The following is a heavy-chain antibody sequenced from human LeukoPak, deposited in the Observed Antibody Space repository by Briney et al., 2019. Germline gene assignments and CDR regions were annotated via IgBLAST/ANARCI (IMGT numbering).Heavy chain of an antibody. V-gene: IGHV4-30-4*08. CDR3: ARDSDLGVDYY. CDR1: GGSISSGDYY. D-gene: IGHD3-10*01. J-gene: IGHJ4*02. CDR2: ISYSGST. Sequence: TSETLSLTCTVSGGSISSGDYYWSWIRQPPGEGLEWIGYISYSGSTYYNPSLKSRVTIAVDTSKNQISLKLSSVTAADTAVYYCARDSDLGVDYYWGQGTLVTVSS.